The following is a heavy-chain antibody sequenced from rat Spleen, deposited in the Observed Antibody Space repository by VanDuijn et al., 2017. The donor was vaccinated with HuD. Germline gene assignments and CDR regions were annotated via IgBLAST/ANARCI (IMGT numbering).Heavy chain of an antibody. CDR3: ARRTRVSHWYFDF. J-gene: IGHJ2*01. Sequence: EVQLVESGGGLVQPGKSLKLSCVASGFTFNNYWMTWIRQAPGKGLEWIASITHIGDGTYYADSVKGRFTISRDNAKSTLYLQMDSLRSEDTATYYCARRTRVSHWYFDFWGQGVMVTVSS. V-gene: IGHV5-31*01. CDR1: GFTFNNYW. D-gene: IGHD1-4*01. CDR2: ITHIGDGT.